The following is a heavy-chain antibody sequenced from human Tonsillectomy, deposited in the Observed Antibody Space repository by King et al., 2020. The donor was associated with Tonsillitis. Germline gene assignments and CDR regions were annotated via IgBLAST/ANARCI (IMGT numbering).Heavy chain of an antibody. CDR1: GFTFSSYA. Sequence: VQLVESGGGLVQPGGSLRLSCAASGFTFSSYAMNWVRQAPGKGLEWVSALSGSGGSTYYADSVKGRFTISRDNSKNTLYLQMNSLRAEDTAVYYCAKYSGCDFGALDVWGQGTTVTVSS. J-gene: IGHJ6*02. CDR3: AKYSGCDFGALDV. V-gene: IGHV3-23*04. D-gene: IGHD3-16*01. CDR2: LSGSGGST.